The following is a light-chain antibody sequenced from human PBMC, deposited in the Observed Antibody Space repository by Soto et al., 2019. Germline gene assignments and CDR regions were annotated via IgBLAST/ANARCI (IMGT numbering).Light chain of an antibody. V-gene: IGKV3-11*01. CDR3: QQREDWPIT. CDR2: DAS. CDR1: QSVSSH. Sequence: EIVLTQSPATLSLSPGERATLSCRVSQSVSSHLAWYQQRPGQAPRLLIYDASNMATGIPARFSGSGSGTDFTLTISSLEPEDFAVYYCQQREDWPITFGQGTRLAIK. J-gene: IGKJ5*01.